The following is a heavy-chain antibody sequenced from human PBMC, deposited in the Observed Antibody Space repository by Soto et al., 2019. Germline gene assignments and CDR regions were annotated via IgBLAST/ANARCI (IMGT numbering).Heavy chain of an antibody. D-gene: IGHD3-16*01. J-gene: IGHJ4*02. V-gene: IGHV3-30*18. CDR2: ISYDGSNK. CDR1: GFTFSSYG. Sequence: GGSLRLSCAASGFTFSSYGMHWVRQAPGKGLEWVAVISYDGSNKYYADSVKGRFTISRDNSKNTLYLQMNSLRAEDTAVYYCAKDLYGYWGQGTLVTVSS. CDR3: AKDLYGY.